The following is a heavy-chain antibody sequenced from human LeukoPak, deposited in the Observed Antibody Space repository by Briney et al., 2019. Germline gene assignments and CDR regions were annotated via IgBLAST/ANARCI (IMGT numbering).Heavy chain of an antibody. CDR1: GFAFRKYS. J-gene: IGHJ3*02. Sequence: GGSLRLSCAASGFAFRKYSIHWVRQAPGKGLEYVSGISRDGGTADYANSVKGRFTISRGNSKNTLYLQMGSLRAEDMAVYYCAREDRDRDAFDIWGQGTMVTVSS. V-gene: IGHV3-64*01. CDR2: ISRDGGTA. CDR3: AREDRDRDAFDI. D-gene: IGHD5-24*01.